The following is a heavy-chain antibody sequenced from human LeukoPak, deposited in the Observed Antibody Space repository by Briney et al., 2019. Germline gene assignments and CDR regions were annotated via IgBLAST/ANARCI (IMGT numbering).Heavy chain of an antibody. CDR2: IIPIFGTA. CDR1: GYTFTSYD. CDR3: ARGRQYYYDSSGYQLDY. V-gene: IGHV1-69*06. J-gene: IGHJ4*02. D-gene: IGHD3-22*01. Sequence: ASVKVSCKASGYTFTSYDISWVRQAPGQGLEWMGGIIPIFGTANYAQKFQGRVTITADKSTSTAYMELSSLRSEDTAVYYCARGRQYYYDSSGYQLDYWGQGTLVTVSS.